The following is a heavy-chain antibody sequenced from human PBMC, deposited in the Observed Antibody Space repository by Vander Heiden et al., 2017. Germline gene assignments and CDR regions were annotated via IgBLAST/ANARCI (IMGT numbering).Heavy chain of an antibody. CDR1: GFTFTSSA. D-gene: IGHD4-17*01. CDR3: ASLLGLRRDNWFVP. CDR2: IVVGSGNT. J-gene: IGHJ5*02. Sequence: QMQLVQSGPEVKKPGTSVKVSCKAYGFTFTSSAVQLVRRARGQRLEWIGWIVVGSGNTNYAQNFQERVTITRDMSTSTAYMELSSLRSEDTAVYYWASLLGLRRDNWFVPWGQGTLVTVSS. V-gene: IGHV1-58*01.